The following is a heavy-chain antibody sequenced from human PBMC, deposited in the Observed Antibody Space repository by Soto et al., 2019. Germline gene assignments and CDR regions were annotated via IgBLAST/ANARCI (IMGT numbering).Heavy chain of an antibody. Sequence: GGSLRLSCAASGFTFSSYAMHWVRQAPGKGLEWVAVISYDGSNKYYADSVKGRFTISRDNSKNTLYLQMSSLRAEDTAVYYCVKKRIAVAGTGDLYYFDYWGQGTLVTVSS. J-gene: IGHJ4*02. D-gene: IGHD6-19*01. CDR3: VKKRIAVAGTGDLYYFDY. CDR2: ISYDGSNK. V-gene: IGHV3-30-3*02. CDR1: GFTFSSYA.